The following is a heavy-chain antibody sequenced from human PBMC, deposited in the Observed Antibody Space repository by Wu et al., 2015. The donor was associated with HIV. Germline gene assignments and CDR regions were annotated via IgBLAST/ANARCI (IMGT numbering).Heavy chain of an antibody. D-gene: IGHD3-22*01. CDR1: GYTFINNF. CDR3: ARGHYDSSGYSAFDI. V-gene: IGHV1-46*01. Sequence: QVQLVQSRAEVKKPGASVKVSCTAFGYTFINNFLHWVRQAPGQGPEWMGVINPRSDSTTYAQAFEGRVTMTRNTSINTAYMELSSLRSEDTAVYYCARGHYDSSGYSAFDIWGQGTMVTVSS. J-gene: IGHJ3*02. CDR2: INPRSDST.